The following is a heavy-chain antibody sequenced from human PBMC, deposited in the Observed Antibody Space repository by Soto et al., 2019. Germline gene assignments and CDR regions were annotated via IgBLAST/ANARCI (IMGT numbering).Heavy chain of an antibody. D-gene: IGHD6-19*01. CDR2: ISYDGSNK. J-gene: IGHJ4*02. Sequence: ESGGGVVQPGRSLRLSCAASGFTFSSYAMHWVRQAPGKGLEWVAVISYDGSNKYYADSVKGRFTISRDNSKNTLYLQMNSLRAEDTAVYYCARASSPSSSGWYGYFDYWGQGTLVTVSS. CDR3: ARASSPSSSGWYGYFDY. V-gene: IGHV3-30-3*01. CDR1: GFTFSSYA.